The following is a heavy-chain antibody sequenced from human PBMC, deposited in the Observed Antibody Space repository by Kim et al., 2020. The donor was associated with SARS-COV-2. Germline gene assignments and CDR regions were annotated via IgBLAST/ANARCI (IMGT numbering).Heavy chain of an antibody. Sequence: GGSLRLSCAASGFSVRNYWMHWVHQRPGEGLDWVARVNEDGRTTTHAGSVKGRFTISKDSAKNTLFLHMNSLRAEDTAVYFCSRDTFGSEDRWGQGTLVTVSS. CDR2: VNEDGRTT. V-gene: IGHV3-74*01. D-gene: IGHD3-10*01. J-gene: IGHJ4*02. CDR1: GFSVRNYW. CDR3: SRDTFGSEDR.